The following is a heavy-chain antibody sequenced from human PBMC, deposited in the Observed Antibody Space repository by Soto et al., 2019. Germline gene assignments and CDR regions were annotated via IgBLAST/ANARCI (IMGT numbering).Heavy chain of an antibody. Sequence: ASVKVSCKASGYTFTSYGISWVRQAPGQGLEWMGWISAYNGNTNYAQKLQGRVTMTTDTSTSTAYMELRSLRSDDTAVYYCAGSLYYYDSSGYLDYWGQGTLVTVST. CDR1: GYTFTSYG. CDR3: AGSLYYYDSSGYLDY. V-gene: IGHV1-18*04. D-gene: IGHD3-22*01. CDR2: ISAYNGNT. J-gene: IGHJ4*02.